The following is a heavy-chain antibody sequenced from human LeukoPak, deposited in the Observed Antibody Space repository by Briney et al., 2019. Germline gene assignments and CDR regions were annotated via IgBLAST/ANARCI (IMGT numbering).Heavy chain of an antibody. CDR3: ARAWGVGGRYYFDY. CDR1: GFTFSSYW. J-gene: IGHJ4*02. V-gene: IGHV3-74*01. D-gene: IGHD1-26*01. CDR2: INSDGSST. Sequence: GGSLRLSCAVPGFTFSSYWMHWVRQAPGKGLVWVSRINSDGSSTSYADSVKGRFTISRDNAKNTLYLQMNSLRAEDTAVYYCARAWGVGGRYYFDYWGQGTLVTVSS.